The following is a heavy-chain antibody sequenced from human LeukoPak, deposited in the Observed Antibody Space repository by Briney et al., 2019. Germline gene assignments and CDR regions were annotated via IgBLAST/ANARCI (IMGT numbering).Heavy chain of an antibody. CDR3: ARDESFYGSGRYY. D-gene: IGHD3-10*01. J-gene: IGHJ4*02. CDR2: IYSGGST. V-gene: IGHV3-53*01. Sequence: GGSLRLSCAASGFTVSSNYMSWVRQAPGKGLEWVSVIYSGGSTYYADSVKGRFTISRDNSKNTLYLQLNSLRAEDTAVYYCARDESFYGSGRYYWGQGTLVTVSS. CDR1: GFTVSSNY.